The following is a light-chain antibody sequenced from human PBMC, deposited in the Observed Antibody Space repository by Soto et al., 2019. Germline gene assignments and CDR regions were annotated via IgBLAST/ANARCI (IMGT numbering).Light chain of an antibody. CDR3: SSYTSATTLDVV. CDR2: DVT. J-gene: IGLJ2*01. Sequence: QSVLTQPASVSGSPGQSITISCTGTSSDVGGYNYVSWYQQHPGEAPKLIIYDVTNRPSGVFNRFSGSKSGNTASLTISGLQAEDEADYCCSSYTSATTLDVVFGGGTKLTVL. CDR1: SSDVGGYNY. V-gene: IGLV2-14*03.